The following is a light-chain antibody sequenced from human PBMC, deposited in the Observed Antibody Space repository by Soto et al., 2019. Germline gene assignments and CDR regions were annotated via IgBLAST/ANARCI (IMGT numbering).Light chain of an antibody. CDR3: QYYDSSLGAV. Sequence: QSVLTQPPSVSGAPGQRVTISCTGSSSNIGAGYDVHWYQQLPGTAPKLLIHGNSNPPSGVPDRFSGSKSGTSASLAITGLQAEDEGDYYCQYYDSSLGAVFGGGTKLTVL. CDR1: SSNIGAGYD. CDR2: GNS. V-gene: IGLV1-40*01. J-gene: IGLJ2*01.